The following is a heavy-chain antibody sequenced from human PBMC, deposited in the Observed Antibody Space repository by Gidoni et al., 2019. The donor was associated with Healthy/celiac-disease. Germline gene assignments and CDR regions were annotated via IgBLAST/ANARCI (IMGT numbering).Heavy chain of an antibody. CDR1: GFTFSSYW. CDR3: ARAGYSSGWYFDY. D-gene: IGHD6-19*01. Sequence: EVQLVESGGGLVQPGGSLRLSCAASGFTFSSYWMSWVRRAPGKGLEGVANRKQDGSEKYYVDSVKGRFTISRDNAKNSLYLQMNSLRAEDTAVYYCARAGYSSGWYFDYWGQGTLVTVSS. CDR2: RKQDGSEK. J-gene: IGHJ4*02. V-gene: IGHV3-7*03.